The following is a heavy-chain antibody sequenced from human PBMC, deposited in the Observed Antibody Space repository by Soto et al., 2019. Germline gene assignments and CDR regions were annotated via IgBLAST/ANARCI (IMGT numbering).Heavy chain of an antibody. V-gene: IGHV3-7*01. J-gene: IGHJ4*02. CDR2: INEDGSQK. CDR3: ARVGRYGWDFDH. D-gene: IGHD5-18*01. CDR1: EFSFRSYW. Sequence: SLRLSCAASEFSFRSYWMTWVRQARGKGLEWVALINEDGSQKYYVGSVKGRFIISRDSAKDSVYMQMDSLRAGDTAVYFCARVGRYGWDFDHWGQGTLVTVSS.